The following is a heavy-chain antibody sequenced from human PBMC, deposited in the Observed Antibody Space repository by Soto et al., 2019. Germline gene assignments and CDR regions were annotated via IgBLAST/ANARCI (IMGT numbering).Heavy chain of an antibody. Sequence: PGGSLRLSCAASGFTFNSYAMTWVRQAPGKGLEWVSGISGSGGSTNYADSVNGRFTISRDNSKNTLYLQMNSLRVEDTALYYWAGGGHSSSWYDYYFAYWGQGTLVTVSS. V-gene: IGHV3-23*01. J-gene: IGHJ4*02. D-gene: IGHD6-13*01. CDR1: GFTFNSYA. CDR2: ISGSGGST. CDR3: AGGGHSSSWYDYYFAY.